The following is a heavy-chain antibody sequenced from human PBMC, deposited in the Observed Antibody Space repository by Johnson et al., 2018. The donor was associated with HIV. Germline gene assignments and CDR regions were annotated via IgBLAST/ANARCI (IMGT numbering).Heavy chain of an antibody. J-gene: IGHJ3*02. CDR3: ARGPYCSSSGCYCSFDM. CDR1: GFTLSSYV. Sequence: QVQLVESGGGVVQPGRSLRLSCAVSGFTLSSYVMHWVRQAPGKGLEWVAVISYDASNKYYADSVKGRFTISRDNSKNSLYLQMNSLRAEDTALYYCARGPYCSSSGCYCSFDMWGQGTMVTVSS. CDR2: ISYDASNK. V-gene: IGHV3-30*04. D-gene: IGHD2-2*01.